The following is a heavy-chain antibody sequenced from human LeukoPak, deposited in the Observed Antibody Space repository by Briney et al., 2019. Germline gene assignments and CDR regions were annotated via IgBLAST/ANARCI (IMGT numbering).Heavy chain of an antibody. Sequence: ASVKVSCKASGYTFTSYGISWVRQAPGQGLEWMGWINPNSGGTNYAQKFQGRVTMTRDTSISTAYMELSRLRSDDTAVYYCASYGIAAAGSFDYWGQGTLVTVSS. CDR1: GYTFTSYG. CDR3: ASYGIAAAGSFDY. V-gene: IGHV1-2*02. D-gene: IGHD6-13*01. J-gene: IGHJ4*02. CDR2: INPNSGGT.